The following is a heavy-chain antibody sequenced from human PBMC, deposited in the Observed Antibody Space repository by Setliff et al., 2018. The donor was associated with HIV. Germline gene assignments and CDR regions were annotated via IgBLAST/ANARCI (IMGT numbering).Heavy chain of an antibody. V-gene: IGHV4-34*01. D-gene: IGHD3-22*01. CDR1: SGSFSGYF. J-gene: IGHJ4*02. CDR3: ARGDYHDNTGYEGLDS. CDR2: IIHSGST. Sequence: SETLSLTCAVYSGSFSGYFWSWIRQPPGKGLEWIGEIIHSGSTNYNPSLKSRITISVDTSKNQFSLKLSSVTAADTAVYYCARGDYHDNTGYEGLDSWGQGTLVTVSS.